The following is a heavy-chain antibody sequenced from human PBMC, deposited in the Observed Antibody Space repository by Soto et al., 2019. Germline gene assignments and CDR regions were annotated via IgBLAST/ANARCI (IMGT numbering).Heavy chain of an antibody. D-gene: IGHD1-20*01. V-gene: IGHV4-30-4*01. CDR2: IYYSGST. Sequence: HVQLQSSGPGLVKPSQTLSLTCTVSGGSISSGDDFWTWIRQPPGKGLEWIGYIYYSGSTYYIPSLKSRLTMSVDTSKNQFSLKLSSVTAADTAVYYCARDRAKWKDYYYSGMDVWGQGTTVTVSS. J-gene: IGHJ6*02. CDR3: ARDRAKWKDYYYSGMDV. CDR1: GGSISSGDDF.